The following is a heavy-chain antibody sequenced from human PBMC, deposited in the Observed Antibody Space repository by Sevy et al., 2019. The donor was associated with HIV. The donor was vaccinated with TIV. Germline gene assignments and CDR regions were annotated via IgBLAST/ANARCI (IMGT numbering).Heavy chain of an antibody. J-gene: IGHJ3*02. CDR1: GFTFSSYA. D-gene: IGHD3-10*01. CDR3: ARDGASWSGKLVFDI. Sequence: GGSLRLSCAASGFTFSSYAVSWVRQAPGKGLEWVSAISGSGVSTYYAGSVKGRFTISRDNSKNTLYLQMNSLRAEDTAVYYCARDGASWSGKLVFDIWGQGTMVTVSS. V-gene: IGHV3-23*01. CDR2: ISGSGVST.